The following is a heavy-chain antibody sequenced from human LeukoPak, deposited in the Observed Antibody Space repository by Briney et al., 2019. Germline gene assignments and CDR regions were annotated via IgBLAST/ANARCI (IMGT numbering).Heavy chain of an antibody. D-gene: IGHD2-2*01. V-gene: IGHV3-48*03. J-gene: IGHJ4*02. CDR2: ISSSGSTI. Sequence: GGSLRLSCAASGFTFSSYEMNWVRQAPGKELEWVSYISSSGSTIYYADSVKGRFTISRDNAKNSLYLQMNSLRAEDTAVYYCARVSWLLSPPDYWGQGTLVTVSS. CDR3: ARVSWLLSPPDY. CDR1: GFTFSSYE.